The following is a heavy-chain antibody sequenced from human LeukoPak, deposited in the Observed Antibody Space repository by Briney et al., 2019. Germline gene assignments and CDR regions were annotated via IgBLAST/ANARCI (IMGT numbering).Heavy chain of an antibody. CDR2: ISSSGSTI. CDR3: ARFPSIAAAGTVFDY. D-gene: IGHD6-13*01. Sequence: PGGSLRLSCAASGFTFSDYYMSWIRQAPGKGLEWVSYISSSGSTIYYADSVKGRFTISRDNAKNSLYLQMNSLRAEDTAVYYCARFPSIAAAGTVFDYWGQGTLVTVSS. J-gene: IGHJ4*02. CDR1: GFTFSDYY. V-gene: IGHV3-11*01.